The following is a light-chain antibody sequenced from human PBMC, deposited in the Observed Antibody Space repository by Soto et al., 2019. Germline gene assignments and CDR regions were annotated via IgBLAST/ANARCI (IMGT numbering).Light chain of an antibody. J-gene: IGLJ2*01. CDR3: MIWHSSAVV. CDR1: SGINVGTYR. CDR2: YKSDSDK. Sequence: QSVLTQPSSLSASPGASASLTCTLRSGINVGTYRIYWYQQKPGSPPHYLLRYKSDSDKQQGSGVPSRFSGFKDASVNAGILLISGLQSEDEADYYCMIWHSSAVVFGGGTKLTVL. V-gene: IGLV5-45*02.